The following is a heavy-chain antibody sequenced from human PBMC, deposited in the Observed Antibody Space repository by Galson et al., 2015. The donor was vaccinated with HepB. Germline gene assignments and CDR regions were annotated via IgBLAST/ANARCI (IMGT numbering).Heavy chain of an antibody. CDR1: GFASNDYY. J-gene: IGHJ3*02. Sequence: SLRLSCATSGFASNDYYMSWIRQAPGKGLEWVSYISASSDYTNYGDSMKGRFTISRDNAKNFLYLQMNSLRSEDTAVYYCVGYKTSSIGDAFEIWGHGTTVIVSS. CDR2: ISASSDYT. CDR3: VGYKTSSIGDAFEI. V-gene: IGHV3-11*06. D-gene: IGHD3-10*01.